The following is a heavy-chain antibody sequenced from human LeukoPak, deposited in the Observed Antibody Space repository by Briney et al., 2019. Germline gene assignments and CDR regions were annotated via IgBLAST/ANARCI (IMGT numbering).Heavy chain of an antibody. CDR2: ISSSGSTI. J-gene: IGHJ6*04. Sequence: GGSLRLSCAASGFTFSTFAMIWVRQPPGRGLEWVSYISSSGSTIYYADSVKGRFTISRDNAKNSLYLQMNSLRAEDTAVYYCAELGITMIGGVWGKGTTVTISS. V-gene: IGHV3-48*03. CDR3: AELGITMIGGV. D-gene: IGHD3-10*02. CDR1: GFTFSTFA.